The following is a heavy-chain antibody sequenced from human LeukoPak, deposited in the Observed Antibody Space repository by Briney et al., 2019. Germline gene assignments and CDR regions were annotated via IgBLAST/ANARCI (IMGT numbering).Heavy chain of an antibody. V-gene: IGHV1-69*04. CDR2: IIPILGIA. CDR3: AREFDFWSGYLDY. D-gene: IGHD3-3*01. Sequence: KPGSSVKVSRKASGGTFSSYTISWVGQAPGQRLEWVGRIIPILGIANYAQKFQGRVTITADKSTSTAYMELSSLRSEDTAVYYCAREFDFWSGYLDYWGQGTLVTVSS. CDR1: GGTFSSYT. J-gene: IGHJ4*02.